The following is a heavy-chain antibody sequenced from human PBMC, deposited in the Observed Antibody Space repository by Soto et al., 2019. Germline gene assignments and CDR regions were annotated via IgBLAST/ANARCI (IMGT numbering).Heavy chain of an antibody. J-gene: IGHJ6*03. CDR1: GYTFTSYD. CDR2: MNPNSGNT. D-gene: IGHD3-10*01. Sequence: ASVKVSCKASGYTFTSYDINWVRQATGQGLEWMGWMNPNSGNTGYAQKFQGRVTMTRNTSISTAYVELSSLRSEDTAVYYCARASKITMVRGVIITRNYYYYYMDVWGKGTTVTVSS. V-gene: IGHV1-8*01. CDR3: ARASKITMVRGVIITRNYYYYYMDV.